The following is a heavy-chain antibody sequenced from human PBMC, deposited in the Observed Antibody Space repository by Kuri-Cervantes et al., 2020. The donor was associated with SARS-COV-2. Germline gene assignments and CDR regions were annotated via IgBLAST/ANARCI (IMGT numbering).Heavy chain of an antibody. Sequence: GGSLRLSCAGSEFTFSSYWMSWVRQAPGKGLEWVANINEDGSEKKYVDSVKGRFTISRDNAKNSLYLQMNSLRGEDTAVYYCARRGYFDLWGRGTLVTVSS. CDR2: INEDGSEK. CDR3: ARRGYFDL. V-gene: IGHV3-7*01. CDR1: EFTFSSYW. J-gene: IGHJ2*01.